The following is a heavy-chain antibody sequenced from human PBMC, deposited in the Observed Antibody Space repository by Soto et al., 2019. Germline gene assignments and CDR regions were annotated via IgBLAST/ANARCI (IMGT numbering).Heavy chain of an antibody. D-gene: IGHD3-10*01. V-gene: IGHV4-31*03. Sequence: PSENLSLTCTVSGGSISSGGYYWSWIRQHPGKGLEWIGYIYYSGSTYYNPSLKSRVTISVDTSKNQFSLKLSSVTAADTAVYYCARVDYGSGSYYNRFDYWGQGTLVTVSS. CDR2: IYYSGST. CDR1: GGSISSGGYY. CDR3: ARVDYGSGSYYNRFDY. J-gene: IGHJ4*02.